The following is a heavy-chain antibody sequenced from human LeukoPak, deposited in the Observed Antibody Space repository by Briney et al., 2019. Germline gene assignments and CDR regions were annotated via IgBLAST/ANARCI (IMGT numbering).Heavy chain of an antibody. CDR1: GGSISSGNYY. D-gene: IGHD6-13*01. Sequence: PSETLSLTCTVSGGSISSGNYYWSWICHPPGKGLEWIGYIYYSGSTYYNPSLKSRIAISVDTSKNQFSLKLSSVTAADTAVYYCARSSFYSSSWYFDYWGQGTLVTVSS. CDR3: ARSSFYSSSWYFDY. V-gene: IGHV4-30-4*08. CDR2: IYYSGST. J-gene: IGHJ4*02.